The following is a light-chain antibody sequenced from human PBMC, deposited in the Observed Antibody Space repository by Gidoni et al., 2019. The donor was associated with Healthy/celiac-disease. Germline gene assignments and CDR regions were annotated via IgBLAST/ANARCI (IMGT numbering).Light chain of an antibody. CDR1: QSVSSSY. J-gene: IGKJ4*01. CDR2: GAS. Sequence: EIVLTQSPGTMSLSPGERATLPCRASQSVSSSYLAWYQQKPGQAPRLLIYGASSRATGIPDRFSGSGSGTDFPLTISRLEPEDFAVYYCQQYGSSLLTFGGGTKVE. CDR3: QQYGSSLLT. V-gene: IGKV3-20*01.